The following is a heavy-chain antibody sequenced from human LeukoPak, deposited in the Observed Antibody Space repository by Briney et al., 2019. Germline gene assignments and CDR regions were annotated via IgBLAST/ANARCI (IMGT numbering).Heavy chain of an antibody. CDR1: GFTFNNYA. Sequence: GESLRLSCAASGFTFNNYAMSWVRQAPGKGLEWVSAITGSSDTEYYAHSVSGRFTISRDNSENTLFLQMNSLRAEDTAVYYCARDPSASMIIGEFDYWGQGALVTVSS. CDR3: ARDPSASMIIGEFDY. CDR2: ITGSSDTE. V-gene: IGHV3-23*01. D-gene: IGHD3-22*01. J-gene: IGHJ4*02.